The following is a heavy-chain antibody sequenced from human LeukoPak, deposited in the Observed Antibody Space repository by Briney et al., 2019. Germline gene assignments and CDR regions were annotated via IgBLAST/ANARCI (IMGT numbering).Heavy chain of an antibody. J-gene: IGHJ4*02. D-gene: IGHD3-22*01. CDR2: IYSGGST. V-gene: IGHV3-53*05. CDR3: AKRGLSRSSGYYYDY. Sequence: PGGSLRLSCAASGFTVSSNYMSWVRQAPGKGLEWVSVIYSGGSTYYADSVKGRFTISRDNSKNTLYLQMNSLRAEDTAVYYCAKRGLSRSSGYYYDYWGQGTLVTVSS. CDR1: GFTVSSNY.